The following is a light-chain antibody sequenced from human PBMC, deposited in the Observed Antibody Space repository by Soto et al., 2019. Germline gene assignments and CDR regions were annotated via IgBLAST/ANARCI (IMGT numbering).Light chain of an antibody. V-gene: IGLV1-47*01. CDR3: AAWDDSLSGVV. CDR2: RNN. CDR1: SSNIGNNY. Sequence: QSVLTQPPSASRTSGQRVTISCSGTSSNIGNNYVCWYQQLPGTAPKLLIYRNNQRPSGVPDRFSGSKSGTSASLAISGLRSDDEADYYCAAWDDSLSGVVFGGGTKLTVL. J-gene: IGLJ2*01.